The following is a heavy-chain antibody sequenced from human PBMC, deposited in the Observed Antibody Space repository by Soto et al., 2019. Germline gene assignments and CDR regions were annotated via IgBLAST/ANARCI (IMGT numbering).Heavy chain of an antibody. CDR2: IDPADSYA. Sequence: PGESLKISCRGSGYGFVTFWITWVRQMPGKGPEWMGRIDPADSYARYSPSFEGHVTMSVDRSINTAYLQWSSLKASDSAIYYCAKPVEDFYFGLDAWGQGTSVTVSS. V-gene: IGHV5-10-1*01. D-gene: IGHD2-15*01. CDR1: GYGFVTFW. J-gene: IGHJ6*02. CDR3: AKPVEDFYFGLDA.